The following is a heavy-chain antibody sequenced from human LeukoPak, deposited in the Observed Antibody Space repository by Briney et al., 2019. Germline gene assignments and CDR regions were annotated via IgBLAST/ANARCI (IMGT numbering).Heavy chain of an antibody. CDR2: INPNSGGT. CDR1: GYTFTGYY. V-gene: IGHV1-2*02. CDR3: ARDYGYGDEPFDY. Sequence: ASVKVSCKASGYTFTGYYMHWVRQAPGQGLEWMGWINPNSGGTNYAQKFQGRVTMTRDTSISTAYMELSRLRSDDTAVYYCARDYGYGDEPFDYWGQGTLVTVSS. D-gene: IGHD4-17*01. J-gene: IGHJ4*02.